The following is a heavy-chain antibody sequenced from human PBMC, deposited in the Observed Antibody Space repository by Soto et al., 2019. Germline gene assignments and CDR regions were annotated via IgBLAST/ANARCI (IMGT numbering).Heavy chain of an antibody. CDR1: GYSISSTYW. Sequence: QVQLQESGPGLVKPSGTLSLTCAVSGYSISSTYWWSWVRQSPLEGLEWIGEIYPTTGRANYNPSLRSRVTISADSSKNQVSLNLRSVTAADTAVYYCARHVGVTGTRGFDYWGQGIPVSVSS. CDR3: ARHVGVTGTRGFDY. CDR2: IYPTTGRA. V-gene: IGHV4-4*02. J-gene: IGHJ4*02. D-gene: IGHD1-1*01.